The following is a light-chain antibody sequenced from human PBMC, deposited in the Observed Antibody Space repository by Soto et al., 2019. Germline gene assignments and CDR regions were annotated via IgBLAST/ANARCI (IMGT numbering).Light chain of an antibody. Sequence: IVLTQSPGTLSLSPGERATLSCRARQSVSSSYLAWYQQKPGQAPRLLIYGASSRATGIPDRFSGSGSGTDFTLTISRLEPEDFAVYYCQQYGSSPRTFGQGTKVDI. CDR1: QSVSSSY. V-gene: IGKV3-20*01. J-gene: IGKJ1*01. CDR2: GAS. CDR3: QQYGSSPRT.